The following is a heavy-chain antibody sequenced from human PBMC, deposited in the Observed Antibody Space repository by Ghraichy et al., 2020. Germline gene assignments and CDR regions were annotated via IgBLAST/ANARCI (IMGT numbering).Heavy chain of an antibody. CDR3: AKDRGAVAYYFDY. Sequence: GGSLRLSCAASGFTLNNYAMHWVRQAPGKGLEWVAVISYDGSEKFYADSVKGRFTISRDNSMNTLYLQMSGLRAEDTAVYYCAKDRGAVAYYFDYWGQGTLVTVSS. J-gene: IGHJ4*02. D-gene: IGHD6-19*01. V-gene: IGHV3-30*18. CDR1: GFTLNNYA. CDR2: ISYDGSEK.